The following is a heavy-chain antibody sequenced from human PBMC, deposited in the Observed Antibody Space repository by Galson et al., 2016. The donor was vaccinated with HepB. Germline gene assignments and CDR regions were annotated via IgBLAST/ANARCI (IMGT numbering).Heavy chain of an antibody. V-gene: IGHV3-30*18. D-gene: IGHD2-21*01. CDR3: AKAKTVVGSAYEY. CDR2: ISYDGRNQ. J-gene: IGHJ4*02. Sequence: LRLSCAVSGFTFISYGTHWVRQAPGKGLEWVAVISYDGRNQHYADSVKGRFTISRDNSKNTLYLQMNSLRVEDTAVYYCAKAKTVVGSAYEYWGQGTLVTVSS. CDR1: GFTFISYG.